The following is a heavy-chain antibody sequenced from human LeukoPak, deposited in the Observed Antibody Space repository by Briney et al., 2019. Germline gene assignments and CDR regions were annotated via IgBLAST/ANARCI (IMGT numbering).Heavy chain of an antibody. CDR1: GYTFTSYG. V-gene: IGHV1-18*01. CDR3: ARDTTVTSRLYYYGMDV. D-gene: IGHD4-17*01. CDR2: ISAYNGNT. Sequence: ASVKVSCKASGYTFTSYGISWVRQAPGQGLEWMGWISAYNGNTNYAQKLQGRVTMTTDTSTSTAYMELRSLRSDDTAVYYCARDTTVTSRLYYYGMDVWGQGTTVTVSS. J-gene: IGHJ6*02.